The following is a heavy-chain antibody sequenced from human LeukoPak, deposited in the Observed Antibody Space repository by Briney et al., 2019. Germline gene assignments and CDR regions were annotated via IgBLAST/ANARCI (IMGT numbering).Heavy chain of an antibody. CDR2: IYYSKNT. Sequence: SETLSLTCTVSGGSISSSSACWGWVRQPPGKVLEWIGCIYYSKNTYYNPSLKSRDTISADTSKNEFSLTLGSVSATDTAVYYCVSPRGFSYGYFDYWGQGTLVTVSS. CDR3: VSPRGFSYGYFDY. D-gene: IGHD5-18*01. V-gene: IGHV4-39*01. J-gene: IGHJ4*02. CDR1: GGSISSSSAC.